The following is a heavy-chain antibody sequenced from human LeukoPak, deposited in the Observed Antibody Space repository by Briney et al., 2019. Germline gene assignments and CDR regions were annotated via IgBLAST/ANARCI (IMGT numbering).Heavy chain of an antibody. CDR3: ARTHDYGDYVDY. CDR2: ISSSSSYI. V-gene: IGHV3-21*01. J-gene: IGHJ4*02. Sequence: GGSLRLSCAASGFTVSSIHMVWVRQAPGKGLEWVSSISSSSSYIYYADSVKGRFTISRDNAKNSLYLQMNSLRAEDTAVYYCARTHDYGDYVDYWGQGTLVTVSS. D-gene: IGHD4-17*01. CDR1: GFTVSSIH.